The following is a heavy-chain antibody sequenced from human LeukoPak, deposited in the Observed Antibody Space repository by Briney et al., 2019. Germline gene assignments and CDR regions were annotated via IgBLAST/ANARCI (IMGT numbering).Heavy chain of an antibody. D-gene: IGHD6-19*01. V-gene: IGHV1-69*05. CDR1: GGTFSSYA. CDR2: IIPISGTA. J-gene: IGHJ5*02. CDR3: VRGSGGWYENWFDP. Sequence: ASVKVSCKASGGTFSSYAISWVRQAPGQGLEWMGRIIPISGTANYAQKFQGRVTITTDESTSTAYMELSSLRSEDTAVYYCVRGSGGWYENWFDPWGQGTLVTVSS.